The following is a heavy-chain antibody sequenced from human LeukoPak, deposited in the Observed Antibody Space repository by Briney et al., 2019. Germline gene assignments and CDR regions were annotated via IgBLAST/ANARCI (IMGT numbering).Heavy chain of an antibody. CDR3: ARDRRYSYGYGAYYYYYYMDV. CDR2: IYHSGTT. CDR1: GGSITSNNW. V-gene: IGHV4-4*02. D-gene: IGHD5-18*01. J-gene: IGHJ6*03. Sequence: SGTLSLTCAVSGGSITSNNWWNWVRQPPGKGLEWIGEIYHSGTTNYSPSLKSRVTISVDKSKNQFSLKLTSVTAADTAVYYCARDRRYSYGYGAYYYYYYMDVWGKGTTVTVSS.